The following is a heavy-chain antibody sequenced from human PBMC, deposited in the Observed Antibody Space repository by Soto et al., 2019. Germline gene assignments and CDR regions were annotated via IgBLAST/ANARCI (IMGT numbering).Heavy chain of an antibody. D-gene: IGHD3-22*01. J-gene: IGHJ5*02. CDR3: ARGADYDSSGIWLNWFDP. Sequence: EVQLVESGGGLVQPGGSLRLSCAASGFTFSSYSMNWVRQAPGKGLEWVSYISSSSSTIYYADSVKGRFTISRDNAKNSLYLQMNSLRDEDTAVYYCARGADYDSSGIWLNWFDPWGQGTLVTVSS. V-gene: IGHV3-48*02. CDR2: ISSSSSTI. CDR1: GFTFSSYS.